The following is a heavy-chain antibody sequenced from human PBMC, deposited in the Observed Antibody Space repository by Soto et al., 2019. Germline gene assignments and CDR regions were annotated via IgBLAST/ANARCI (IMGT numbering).Heavy chain of an antibody. Sequence: GASVKVSCKASGGTFSSYAISWVRQAPGQGLEWMGGIIPIFGTANYAQKFQGRVTITADESTSTAYMELSSLRSEDTAVYYCARFSYYDILTGYQPFDYWGQGTLVTVSS. CDR1: GGTFSSYA. D-gene: IGHD3-9*01. CDR3: ARFSYYDILTGYQPFDY. CDR2: IIPIFGTA. V-gene: IGHV1-69*13. J-gene: IGHJ4*02.